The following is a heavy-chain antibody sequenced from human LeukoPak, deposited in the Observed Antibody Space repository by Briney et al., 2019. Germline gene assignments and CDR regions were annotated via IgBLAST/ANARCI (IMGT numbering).Heavy chain of an antibody. CDR1: GYTLTELS. Sequence: ASVKVSCKVSGYTLTELSMHWVRQAPGKGLEWMGGFDPEDGETIYAQKFQGRVTMTRDTSISTAYMELSRLRSDDTAVYYCARDLGGQQLVFDYWGQGTLVTVSS. CDR2: FDPEDGET. V-gene: IGHV1-24*01. J-gene: IGHJ4*02. D-gene: IGHD6-13*01. CDR3: ARDLGGQQLVFDY.